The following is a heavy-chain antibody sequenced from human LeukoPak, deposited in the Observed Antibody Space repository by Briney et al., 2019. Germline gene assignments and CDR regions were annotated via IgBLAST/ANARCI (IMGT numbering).Heavy chain of an antibody. CDR2: IYHGDSDT. D-gene: IGHD2-2*02. CDR1: GYSFTNYW. J-gene: IGHJ3*02. Sequence: GESLQISCKGSGYSFTNYWIGWVRQMPAKGLEWMGLIYHGDSDTRYSPSFQGQVTISADKSISTAYLQWSSLMASDTAIYFCARRDKYCTSTGCYKDAFDIWGQGTMVTVSS. V-gene: IGHV5-51*01. CDR3: ARRDKYCTSTGCYKDAFDI.